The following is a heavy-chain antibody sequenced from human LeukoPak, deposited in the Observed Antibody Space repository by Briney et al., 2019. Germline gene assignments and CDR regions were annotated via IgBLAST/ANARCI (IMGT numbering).Heavy chain of an antibody. CDR3: ARDSGGYYGSGSSPKYYFDY. D-gene: IGHD3-10*01. J-gene: IGHJ4*02. V-gene: IGHV4-59*12. Sequence: SETLSLTCSVSGGSISSYYWSWIRQPPGKGLEWIGYMYYSGSTNYNPSLESRVTISVDTSKNQFSLKLSSVTAADTAVYYCARDSGGYYGSGSSPKYYFDYWGQGTLVTVSS. CDR1: GGSISSYY. CDR2: MYYSGST.